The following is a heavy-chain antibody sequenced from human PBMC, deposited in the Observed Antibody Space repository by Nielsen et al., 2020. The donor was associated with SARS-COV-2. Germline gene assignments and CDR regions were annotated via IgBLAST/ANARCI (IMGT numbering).Heavy chain of an antibody. J-gene: IGHJ3*02. Sequence: WLLHAPRQGLEWMGGIITILGTANYERKFQGRVTFTADESTSTAYMKLSSLISEDTAVYYCARAGHGIVVVVAAFDAFDIWGQGTMVTVSS. V-gene: IGHV1-69*01. D-gene: IGHD2-15*01. CDR2: IITILGTA. CDR3: ARAGHGIVVVVAAFDAFDI.